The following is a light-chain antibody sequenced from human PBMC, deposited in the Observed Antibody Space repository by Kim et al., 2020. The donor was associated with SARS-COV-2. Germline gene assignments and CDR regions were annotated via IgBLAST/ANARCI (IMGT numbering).Light chain of an antibody. Sequence: DIQMTQSPSSLSASVGDRVTITCQASQDISNYLNWYQQKPGKAPKLLIYDASNLETGVPSRFSGSGSGTDFTFTISSLQPEDIATYYCQQYDNLPLTLTVGGGTKLEI. CDR1: QDISNY. CDR3: QQYDNLPLTLT. CDR2: DAS. J-gene: IGKJ4*01. V-gene: IGKV1-33*01.